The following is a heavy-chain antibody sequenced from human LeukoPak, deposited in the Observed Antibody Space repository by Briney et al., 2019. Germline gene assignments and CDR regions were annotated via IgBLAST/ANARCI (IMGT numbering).Heavy chain of an antibody. CDR3: AREQTAMAERWFDP. CDR2: IYYSGST. CDR1: GGSISSGDYY. D-gene: IGHD5-18*01. Sequence: SETLSLTCTVSGGSISSGDYYWSWIRQPPGKGLEWIGYIYYSGSTYYNPSLKSRVTISVDTSKNQFSLKLSSVTAADTAVYYCAREQTAMAERWFDPWGQGTLVTVSS. V-gene: IGHV4-30-4*01. J-gene: IGHJ5*02.